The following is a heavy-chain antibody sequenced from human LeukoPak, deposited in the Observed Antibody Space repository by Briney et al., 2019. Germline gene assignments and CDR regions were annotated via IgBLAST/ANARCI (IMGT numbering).Heavy chain of an antibody. CDR1: GGSISSYY. Sequence: SETLSLTCTVSGGSISSYYWSWIRQPPGRGLEWIGYIYYSGSTNYNPSLKSRVTMSVDTSKNQFSLKLSSVTAADTAVYYCARVHKKAADYWGQGTLVTVSS. CDR3: ARVHKKAADY. V-gene: IGHV4-59*01. CDR2: IYYSGST. J-gene: IGHJ4*02.